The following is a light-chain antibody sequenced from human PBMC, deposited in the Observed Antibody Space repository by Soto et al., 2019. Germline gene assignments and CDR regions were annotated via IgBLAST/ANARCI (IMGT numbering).Light chain of an antibody. CDR3: LQTYSTPRT. V-gene: IGKV1-39*01. J-gene: IGKJ1*01. CDR2: ATS. Sequence: DIQMTQSPSSLSASVGDRVTITCRTSQNITKYLSWYQQKPGKAPKLLIYATSTLQSGVPSRFSGSGSGTDFTLTISTLQPEDFATYYCLQTYSTPRTFGQGTKVDI. CDR1: QNITKY.